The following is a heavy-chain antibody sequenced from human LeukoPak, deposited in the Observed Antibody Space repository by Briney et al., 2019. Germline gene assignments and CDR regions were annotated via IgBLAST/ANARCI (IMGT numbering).Heavy chain of an antibody. V-gene: IGHV3-23*01. CDR1: GFTFSSYA. J-gene: IGHJ4*02. CDR2: ISGSGGST. Sequence: GGSLRLSCAASGFTFSSYAMSWVRQAPGKGLEWVSAISGSGGSTYYADSVKGRFTISRDNAKNSLFLEMNSLSAEDTAVYYCAGGSSTNSYYSDYWGQGTLVTVSS. D-gene: IGHD6-13*01. CDR3: AGGSSTNSYYSDY.